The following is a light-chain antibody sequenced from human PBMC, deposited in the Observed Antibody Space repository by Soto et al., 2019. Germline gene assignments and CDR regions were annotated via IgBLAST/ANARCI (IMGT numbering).Light chain of an antibody. CDR1: SSDVGGYNY. J-gene: IGLJ2*01. CDR3: SSYTSSSPVI. Sequence: QSVLNQPASVSGSPGQSITISCTGTSSDVGGYNYVSWYQLHPGKAPRLMIVEVTSRPSGVSNRFSGSKSGNTASLTISGLQAEDEADYYFSSYTSSSPVIFGGGTKLPVL. V-gene: IGLV2-14*01. CDR2: EVT.